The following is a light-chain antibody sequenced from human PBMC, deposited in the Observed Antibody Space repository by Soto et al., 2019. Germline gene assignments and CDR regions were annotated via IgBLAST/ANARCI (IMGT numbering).Light chain of an antibody. Sequence: DIVMTQSPESLAVSLGERATINCKSSQSVLFSSNNKNYLAWYQQKPGQPPKLLIYWASTRESGVPDRFSGSGSGTDFTLTISSLQADDVAVYYCQQYYTTPPYTFGQGTSLEIK. CDR2: WAS. CDR1: QSVLFSSNNKNY. CDR3: QQYYTTPPYT. J-gene: IGKJ2*01. V-gene: IGKV4-1*01.